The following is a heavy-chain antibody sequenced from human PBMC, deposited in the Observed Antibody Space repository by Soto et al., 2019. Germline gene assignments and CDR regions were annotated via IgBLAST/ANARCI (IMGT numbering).Heavy chain of an antibody. CDR3: ARALAARRPYDYYYYYMDV. CDR2: ISAYNGNT. Sequence: ASVKVSCKASGYTFTSYGISWVRQAPGQGLEWMGWISAYNGNTNYAQKLQGRVTMTTDTSTSTAYMELRSLRSDDTAVYYCARALAARRPYDYYYYYMDVWGKGTTVTVSS. D-gene: IGHD6-6*01. J-gene: IGHJ6*03. CDR1: GYTFTSYG. V-gene: IGHV1-18*01.